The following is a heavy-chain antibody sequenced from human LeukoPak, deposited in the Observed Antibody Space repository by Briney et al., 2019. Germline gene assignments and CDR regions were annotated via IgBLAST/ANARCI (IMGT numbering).Heavy chain of an antibody. D-gene: IGHD3-16*01. V-gene: IGHV5-51*01. CDR1: GYSFTSYW. CDR2: IYPGDSDT. J-gene: IGHJ4*02. CDR3: ARQPYYDYVWGSFSPGYYFDY. Sequence: KPGESLKISCKGSGYSFTSYWIGWVRQMPRKGLEWMGIIYPGDSDTRYSPSFQGQVTISADKSISTAYLQWSSLKASDTAMYYCARQPYYDYVWGSFSPGYYFDYWGQGTLVTVSS.